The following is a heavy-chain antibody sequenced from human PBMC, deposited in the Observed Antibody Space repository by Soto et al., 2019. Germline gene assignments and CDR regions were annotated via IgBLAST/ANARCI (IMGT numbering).Heavy chain of an antibody. V-gene: IGHV4-39*01. D-gene: IGHD6-13*01. J-gene: IGHJ5*02. CDR1: GGSISSSSYY. CDR2: IYYSGST. CDR3: ARPLTESIAAAGTVSWFDP. Sequence: SETLSLTCTVSGGSISSSSYYWGWIRQPPGKGLGWIGSIYYSGSTYYNPSLKSRVTISVDTSKNQFSLKLSSVTAADTAVYYCARPLTESIAAAGTVSWFDPWGQGTLVTVSS.